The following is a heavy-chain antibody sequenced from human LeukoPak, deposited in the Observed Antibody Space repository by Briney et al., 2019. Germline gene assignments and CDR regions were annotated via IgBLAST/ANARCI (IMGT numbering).Heavy chain of an antibody. Sequence: SETLSLTCTVSGGSISSYYWSWIRQPPGKGLEWIGYIYYSGSTNYNPSLTSRVTISVDTSKNQFSLKLSSVTAADTAVYYCAREKQQLGYDAFDIWGQGTMVTVSS. V-gene: IGHV4-59*01. D-gene: IGHD6-13*01. CDR2: IYYSGST. J-gene: IGHJ3*02. CDR1: GGSISSYY. CDR3: AREKQQLGYDAFDI.